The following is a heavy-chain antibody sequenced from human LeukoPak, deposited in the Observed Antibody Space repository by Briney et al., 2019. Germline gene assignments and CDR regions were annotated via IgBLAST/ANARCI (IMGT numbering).Heavy chain of an antibody. Sequence: GASVKVSCNASGYTFTSYGISWVRQAPGQGLEWTGWISAYNGNTNYAQKLQGRVTMTTHTSTTTAYMELRSLRSDDTAVYYCARDRGGWNGNYYYYYGMDVWGKGTTVTVSS. CDR1: GYTFTSYG. D-gene: IGHD1-1*01. CDR2: ISAYNGNT. CDR3: ARDRGGWNGNYYYYYGMDV. J-gene: IGHJ6*04. V-gene: IGHV1-18*01.